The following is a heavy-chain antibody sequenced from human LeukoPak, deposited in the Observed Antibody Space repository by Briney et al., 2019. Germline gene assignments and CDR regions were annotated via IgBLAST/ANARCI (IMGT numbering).Heavy chain of an antibody. D-gene: IGHD3-22*01. CDR3: ARDQYYDSKGWFDP. CDR2: ISAYNGNT. CDR1: GYTFTNYG. Sequence: VASVKVSCKASGYTFTNYGISWVRQAPGQGLEWMGWISAYNGNTYYAQKLQGRVTMTTDTSTSTAYMELRSLRSDDTAVYYCARDQYYDSKGWFDPWGQGTLVTVSS. V-gene: IGHV1-18*01. J-gene: IGHJ5*02.